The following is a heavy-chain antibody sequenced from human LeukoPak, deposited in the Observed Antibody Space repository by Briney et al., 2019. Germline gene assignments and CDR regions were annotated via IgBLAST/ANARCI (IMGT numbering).Heavy chain of an antibody. J-gene: IGHJ5*02. CDR3: ARNRPLDR. CDR2: IYSGGST. Sequence: PGGSLRLSCAASGFTVSTNYMNWVRQAPGKGLEWVSVIYSGGSTYYADSVKGRITISRDNSKNTLYLQMNSLRAEDTAVYYCARNRPLDRWGQGTLVTVSS. CDR1: GFTVSTNY. V-gene: IGHV3-53*01.